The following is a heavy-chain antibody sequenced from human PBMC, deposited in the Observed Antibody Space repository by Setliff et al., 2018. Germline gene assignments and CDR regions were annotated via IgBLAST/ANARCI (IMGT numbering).Heavy chain of an antibody. CDR3: ARERQGGFLEWAPFDY. V-gene: IGHV4-4*07. CDR1: GGIIYDHW. CDR2: VYSDGST. D-gene: IGHD3-3*01. Sequence: SETLSLTCSVSGGIIYDHWWTWIRQPPGAGLEWIGRVYSDGSTDYNSSFTSRVTISVDKANNQFFLKLTSLTAADTALYFCARERQGGFLEWAPFDYWGQGTVVTVSS. J-gene: IGHJ4*02.